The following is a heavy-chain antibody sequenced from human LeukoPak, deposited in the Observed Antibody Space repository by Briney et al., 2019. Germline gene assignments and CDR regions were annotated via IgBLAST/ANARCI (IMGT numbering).Heavy chain of an antibody. V-gene: IGHV1-46*01. Sequence: ASVKVSCKASGYTFTSHYMHWVRQAPGQGLEWMGIINSSDGSTSYPQKFQGRVAMTRDTSTSTVYMDLSSLRSEDTAVYYCARGRGSYLNYWGQGTLVTVSS. D-gene: IGHD1-26*01. CDR3: ARGRGSYLNY. CDR1: GYTFTSHY. J-gene: IGHJ4*02. CDR2: INSSDGST.